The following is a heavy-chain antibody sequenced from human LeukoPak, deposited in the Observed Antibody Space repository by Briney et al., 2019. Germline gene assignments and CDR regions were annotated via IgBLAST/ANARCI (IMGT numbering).Heavy chain of an antibody. CDR1: GFTFSSYA. Sequence: GGSLRLSCAASGFTFSSYAMSWVRQAPGKGLEWVSAISGSGGSTYYADSVKGRFTISRDNSKNTLYLQMNSLRAEDTAVYYCAATYYYDSSGNLAYYYMDVWGKGTTVTVSS. CDR3: AATYYYDSSGNLAYYYMDV. V-gene: IGHV3-23*01. D-gene: IGHD3-22*01. J-gene: IGHJ6*03. CDR2: ISGSGGST.